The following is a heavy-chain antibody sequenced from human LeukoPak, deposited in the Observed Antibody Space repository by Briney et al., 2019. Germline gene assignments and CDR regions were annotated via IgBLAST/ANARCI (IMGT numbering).Heavy chain of an antibody. CDR1: GGSFSGYY. J-gene: IGHJ3*02. V-gene: IGHV4-34*01. CDR3: ARSDGYGLVGI. Sequence: NPSETLSLTCGVYGGSFSGYYWSWIRQPPGKTLEWIGSIYSSGSTYYNPSLKSRVIIIIDTPKNHFSLTLSSVTAADTAVYYCARSDGYGLVGIWGQGTMVTVSS. D-gene: IGHD3-10*01. CDR2: IYSSGST.